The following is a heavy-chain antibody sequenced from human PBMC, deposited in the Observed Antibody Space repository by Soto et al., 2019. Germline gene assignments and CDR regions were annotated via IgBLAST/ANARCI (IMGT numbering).Heavy chain of an antibody. D-gene: IGHD4-17*01. CDR3: ARDHDGDYTSSY. CDR2: IIPIFGTA. Sequence: SVKVSCKASGGTFSSYAISWVRQAPGQGLEWVGGIIPIFGTANYAQKFQGRVTITADESTSTAYMELSSLRSEDTAVYYCARDHDGDYTSSYWGQGTLVTVSS. J-gene: IGHJ4*02. CDR1: GGTFSSYA. V-gene: IGHV1-69*13.